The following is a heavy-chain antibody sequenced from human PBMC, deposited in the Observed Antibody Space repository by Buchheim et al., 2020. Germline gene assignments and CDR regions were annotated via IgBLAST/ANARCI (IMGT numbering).Heavy chain of an antibody. CDR1: GFSFSSYT. CDR2: IGSSCSAK. V-gene: IGHV3-48*01. J-gene: IGHJ4*02. D-gene: IGHD6-19*01. Sequence: EVQLVESGGGLVQPGGSLRLSCAASGFSFSSYTMNWVRQAPGKGLEWVSYIGSSCSAKYYADSVKGRFTLSRDNANNSLYLQMNSLRVEDTAVYYCARSRTAGTYYFDYWGQGAL. CDR3: ARSRTAGTYYFDY.